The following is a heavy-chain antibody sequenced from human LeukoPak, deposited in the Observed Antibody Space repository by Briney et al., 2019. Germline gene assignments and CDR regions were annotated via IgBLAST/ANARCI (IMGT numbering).Heavy chain of an antibody. D-gene: IGHD3-22*01. Sequence: PSETLSLTCTVSGGSISSYYWSWIRQPAGKGLEWIGRIYTSGSTNYNPSLKSRVTMSVDTSKDQFSLKLSSVTAADTAVYYCARGARIGYYDSSGSDYFDYWGQGTLVTVSS. CDR3: ARGARIGYYDSSGSDYFDY. V-gene: IGHV4-4*07. CDR1: GGSISSYY. CDR2: IYTSGST. J-gene: IGHJ4*02.